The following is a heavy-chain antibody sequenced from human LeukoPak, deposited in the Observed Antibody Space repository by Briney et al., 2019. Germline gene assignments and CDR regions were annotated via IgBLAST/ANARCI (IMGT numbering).Heavy chain of an antibody. J-gene: IGHJ4*02. CDR2: FSGSGGST. V-gene: IGHV3-23*01. CDR1: EFTFSSYA. D-gene: IGHD4/OR15-4a*01. Sequence: GGSLRLSCAASEFTFSSYAMSWVRQAPGKGLEWVSAFSGSGGSTYYADSVKGRFTISRDNSKNTLYLQMNSLRAEDTAVYYCAKSGLSRFDYWGQGTLVTVSS. CDR3: AKSGLSRFDY.